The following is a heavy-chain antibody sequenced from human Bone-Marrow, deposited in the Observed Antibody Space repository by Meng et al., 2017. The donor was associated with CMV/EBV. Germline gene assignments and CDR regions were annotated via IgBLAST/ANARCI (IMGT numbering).Heavy chain of an antibody. CDR1: GFTVDEYG. J-gene: IGHJ4*02. D-gene: IGHD3-10*01. V-gene: IGHV3-20*04. CDR3: AREGWGGSGCPFAS. Sequence: GGSLRLSCAAVGFTVDEYGMAWVRQAPGKGLEWVSYIDESGGQRTYADSVRGRFTISRDTSTNYVFLQMNRLRPDDTATYYCAREGWGGSGCPFASWGQGTSVTVSS. CDR2: IDESGGQR.